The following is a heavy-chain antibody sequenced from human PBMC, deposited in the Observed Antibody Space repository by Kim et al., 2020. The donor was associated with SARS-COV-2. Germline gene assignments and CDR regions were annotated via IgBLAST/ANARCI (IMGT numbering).Heavy chain of an antibody. CDR1: GFPFSSYA. CDR2: ITAGGSIT. V-gene: IGHV3-23*01. D-gene: IGHD2-15*01. J-gene: IGHJ4*02. Sequence: GGSLRLSCAGSGFPFSSYAMNWVRHAPGKGLEWISAITAGGSITYCADSVKGRFTISRDNSKNMLFLQMSSLRAEDTAVYFCARGVGGGYYGVDYCGQGTLVTVSS. CDR3: ARGVGGGYYGVDY.